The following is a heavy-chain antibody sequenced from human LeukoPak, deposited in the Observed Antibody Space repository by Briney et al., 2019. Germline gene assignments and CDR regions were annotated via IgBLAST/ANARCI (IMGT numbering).Heavy chain of an antibody. V-gene: IGHV4-34*01. Sequence: SETLSLTCAVYGGSFSGYYWSWIRQPPGKGLEWIGEINHSGSTNYDPSLKSRVTISVDTSKNQFSLKLSSVTAADTAVYYCARGVLFNYDFWSGNKPSGSWFDPWGQGTLVTVSS. J-gene: IGHJ5*02. CDR2: INHSGST. D-gene: IGHD3-3*01. CDR3: ARGVLFNYDFWSGNKPSGSWFDP. CDR1: GGSFSGYY.